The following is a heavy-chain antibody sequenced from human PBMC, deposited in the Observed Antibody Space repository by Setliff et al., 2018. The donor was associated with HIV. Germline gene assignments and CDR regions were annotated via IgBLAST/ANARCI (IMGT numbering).Heavy chain of an antibody. J-gene: IGHJ6*03. D-gene: IGHD1-26*01. CDR1: GGSIDSFSYY. CDR2: IYHSGST. Sequence: SETLSLTCAVSGGSIDSFSYYWGWIRQTPGKELEWIGNIYHSGSTNYNPSLKSRAAISVDRSKRHFFPKLRSVTAADTAVYYCARQWAERVMDVWGNGTTVTVSS. V-gene: IGHV4-39*01. CDR3: ARQWAERVMDV.